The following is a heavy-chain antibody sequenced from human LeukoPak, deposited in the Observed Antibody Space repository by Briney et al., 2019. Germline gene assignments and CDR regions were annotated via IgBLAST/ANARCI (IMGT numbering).Heavy chain of an antibody. V-gene: IGHV4-39*01. CDR1: GGSISSSSYY. D-gene: IGHD2-2*01. Sequence: SETLSLTCSVSGGSISSSSYYWGWIRQPPGKGLEWIGSIFYSGSTYYNPSLKSRVTISVDTSKNQLSLKLSSVTAADTAVYYCASHCSSTSCYFDGYYYYSMDVWGKGTTVTVSS. J-gene: IGHJ6*03. CDR3: ASHCSSTSCYFDGYYYYSMDV. CDR2: IFYSGST.